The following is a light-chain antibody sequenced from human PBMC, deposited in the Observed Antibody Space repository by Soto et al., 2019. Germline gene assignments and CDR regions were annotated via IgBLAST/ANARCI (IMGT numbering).Light chain of an antibody. V-gene: IGLV2-14*03. CDR2: EAR. J-gene: IGLJ1*01. Sequence: QSALTQPASVSGSPGQSITISCTGTSSDVGAYDFVSWYQQHPDKAPKLMIYEARGRPSGVSNRFSGSKSFNTATLTISGLQAEDEADYYCSSHTTRNTRVFGTGTKLTVL. CDR3: SSHTTRNTRV. CDR1: SSDVGAYDF.